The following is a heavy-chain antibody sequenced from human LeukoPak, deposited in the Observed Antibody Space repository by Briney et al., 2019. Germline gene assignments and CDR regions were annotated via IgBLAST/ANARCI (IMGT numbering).Heavy chain of an antibody. V-gene: IGHV4-59*01. Sequence: SETLSLTCTVSGGSISSYYWSWIRQPPGKGLEWIGYIYYSGSTNYNPSLKSRVTISVDTSKNQFSLKLGSVTAADTAVYYCARVLWFGEGDWFDPWGQGTLVTVSS. CDR2: IYYSGST. CDR3: ARVLWFGEGDWFDP. D-gene: IGHD3-10*01. J-gene: IGHJ5*02. CDR1: GGSISSYY.